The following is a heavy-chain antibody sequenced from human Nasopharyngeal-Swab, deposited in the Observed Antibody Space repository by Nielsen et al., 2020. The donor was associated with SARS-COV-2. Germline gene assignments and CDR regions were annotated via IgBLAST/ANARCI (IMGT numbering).Heavy chain of an antibody. CDR1: GGSISSGGYY. CDR3: ARASRGIFGVVSTFDY. D-gene: IGHD3-3*01. CDR2: IYYSGST. J-gene: IGHJ4*02. Sequence: SETLSLTCTVSGGSISSGGYYWSWLRQHPGKGLEWIGYIYYSGSTYYNPSLKSRVTISVDTSKNQFSLKLSSVTAADTAVYYCARASRGIFGVVSTFDYWGQGTLVTVSS. V-gene: IGHV4-31*03.